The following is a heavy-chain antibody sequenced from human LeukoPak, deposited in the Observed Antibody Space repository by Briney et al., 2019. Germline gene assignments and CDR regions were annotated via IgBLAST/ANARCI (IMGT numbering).Heavy chain of an antibody. D-gene: IGHD3-10*02. CDR3: AITPITTLSSPIDY. V-gene: IGHV1-18*01. Sequence: ASVKVSCKASGYTFTNYGISWVRQAPGQGLEWMGWISAYNGNTNYAQKLQGRVTMTTDTSTSTAYMELRSLRSDDTAVYYCAITPITTLSSPIDYWGQGTLVTVSS. CDR1: GYTFTNYG. J-gene: IGHJ4*02. CDR2: ISAYNGNT.